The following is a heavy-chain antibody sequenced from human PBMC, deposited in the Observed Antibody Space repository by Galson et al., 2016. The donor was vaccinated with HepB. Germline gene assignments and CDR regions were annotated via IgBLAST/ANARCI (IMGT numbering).Heavy chain of an antibody. V-gene: IGHV3-48*01. CDR1: GFTFSSYS. CDR3: ARDLPLLG. Sequence: SLRLSCAASGFTFSSYSMNWVRQAPGKGLEWLSYISSSGTTIYYADSVKGRFTISRDNAKNSLYLQMNSLRAEVTAVYYCARDLPLLGWGQGTLVTVSS. D-gene: IGHD2-15*01. CDR2: ISSSGTTI. J-gene: IGHJ4*02.